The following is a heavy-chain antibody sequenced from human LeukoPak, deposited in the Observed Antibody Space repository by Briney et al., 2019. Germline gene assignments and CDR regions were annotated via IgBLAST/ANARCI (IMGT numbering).Heavy chain of an antibody. CDR1: GYNFDKFG. Sequence: ASVKVSCKASGYNFDKFGIAWVRQAPGQGLEWMGWINTLNGNAKYAQQYQGRVTMTTDTSTSTVYMELRSLRSDDTAVYFCARDTPQHLKRYDYWGQGTQVTVSS. V-gene: IGHV1-18*01. D-gene: IGHD6-13*01. CDR3: ARDTPQHLKRYDY. J-gene: IGHJ4*02. CDR2: INTLNGNA.